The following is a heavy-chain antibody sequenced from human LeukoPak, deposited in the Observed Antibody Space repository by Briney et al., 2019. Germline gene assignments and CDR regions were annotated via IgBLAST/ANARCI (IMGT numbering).Heavy chain of an antibody. Sequence: SVKVSCKASGGTFSSYAISWVRQAPGQGLEWMGGIIPIFGTANYAQKFQGRVTITADESTSTAYMELSRLRSDDTAVYYCARDHCSGGSCYWFDYWGQGTLVTVSS. CDR3: ARDHCSGGSCYWFDY. CDR1: GGTFSSYA. D-gene: IGHD2-15*01. J-gene: IGHJ4*02. V-gene: IGHV1-69*13. CDR2: IIPIFGTA.